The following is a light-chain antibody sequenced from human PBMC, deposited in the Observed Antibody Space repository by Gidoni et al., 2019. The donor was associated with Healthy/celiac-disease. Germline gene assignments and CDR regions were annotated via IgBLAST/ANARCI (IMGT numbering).Light chain of an antibody. CDR3: QQYGSSKVT. Sequence: IVLTQSPGTLSLSPGERATLSCRASQSVSSSYLAWYQQKPGQAPRLLIYGASSRATGIPDRFSGSGSGTDFTLTISRLEPEDFAVYYCQQYGSSKVTFGPGTKVEIK. CDR2: GAS. J-gene: IGKJ3*01. CDR1: QSVSSSY. V-gene: IGKV3-20*01.